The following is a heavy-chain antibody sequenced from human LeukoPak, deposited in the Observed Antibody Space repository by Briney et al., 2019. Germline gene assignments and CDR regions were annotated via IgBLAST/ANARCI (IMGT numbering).Heavy chain of an antibody. CDR3: ARASSVSHDAFDI. J-gene: IGHJ3*02. CDR1: GFTVSSNY. D-gene: IGHD3-10*01. Sequence: GGSLRLSCAASGFTVSSNYMSWVRQAPGKGLEWVSVIYSGGSTYYADSVKGRFTISRDNSKNTLYLQMNSLRAEDTAVYYCARASSVSHDAFDIWGQGTMVTVSS. V-gene: IGHV3-53*01. CDR2: IYSGGST.